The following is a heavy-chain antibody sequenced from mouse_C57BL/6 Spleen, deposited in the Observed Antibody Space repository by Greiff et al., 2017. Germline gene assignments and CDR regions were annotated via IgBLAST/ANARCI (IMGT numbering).Heavy chain of an antibody. V-gene: IGHV1-26*01. Sequence: EVQLQQSGPELVKPGASVKISCKASGYTFTDYYMNWVKQSHGKSLEWIGDINPNNGGTSYNQKFKGKATLTVDQSSSTAYMELRSLTSEDSAVYYCARLEDYDANYFDYWGQGTTLTVSS. J-gene: IGHJ2*01. CDR1: GYTFTDYY. D-gene: IGHD2-4*01. CDR3: ARLEDYDANYFDY. CDR2: INPNNGGT.